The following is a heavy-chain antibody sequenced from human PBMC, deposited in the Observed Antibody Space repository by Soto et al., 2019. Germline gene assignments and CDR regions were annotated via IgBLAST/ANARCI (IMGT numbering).Heavy chain of an antibody. CDR3: ARAPGYSSGSTGYFDY. V-gene: IGHV1-8*01. Sequence: SVKVSCKASGYTFTSYDINWVGQATGQGREWMGWMNPNSGNTGYAQKFQGRVTMTRNTSISTAYMELSSLRSEDTAVYSCARAPGYSSGSTGYFDYWGQGTLVTVSS. CDR2: MNPNSGNT. J-gene: IGHJ4*02. CDR1: GYTFTSYD. D-gene: IGHD6-19*01.